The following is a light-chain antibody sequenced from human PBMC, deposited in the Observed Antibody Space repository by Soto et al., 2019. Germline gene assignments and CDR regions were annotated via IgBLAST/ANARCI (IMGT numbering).Light chain of an antibody. CDR2: EVN. J-gene: IGLJ3*02. V-gene: IGLV2-23*02. Sequence: QSALTQPASVSGSPGQSITISCTGTRSDVGSYNLVSWYQQHPGKAPKLIIYEVNKRPSGASNRFSGSKSGNTASLTISGLQTEDEADYYCCSYAGSVTWVFGGGTKVTVL. CDR3: CSYAGSVTWV. CDR1: RSDVGSYNL.